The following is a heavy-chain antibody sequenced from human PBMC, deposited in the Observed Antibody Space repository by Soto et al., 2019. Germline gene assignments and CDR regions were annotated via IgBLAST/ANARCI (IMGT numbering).Heavy chain of an antibody. CDR3: ATTYGSGSYWDDY. CDR2: IYYSGST. Sequence: TSETLSLTCTVSGGSISSSTYYWGWIRQPPGKGLEWIGSIYYSGSTYYNPSLKSRVTISIDTSKNQFSLNLRSVTAADTAVYYCATTYGSGSYWDDYWGQGTLVTVSS. CDR1: GGSISSSTYY. J-gene: IGHJ4*02. D-gene: IGHD3-10*01. V-gene: IGHV4-39*01.